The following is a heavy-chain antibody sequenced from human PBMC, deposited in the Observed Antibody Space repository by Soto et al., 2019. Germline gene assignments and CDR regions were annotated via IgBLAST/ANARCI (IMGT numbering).Heavy chain of an antibody. CDR1: GFSIGDYI. V-gene: IGHV3-21*01. J-gene: IGHJ3*02. Sequence: QLVESGGSLVKRGGSLRLSCAASGFSIGDYIMNWVRQAPGRGLEWVASISHSGSYIFYADSVKGRFTISRDNSRDSLYLQMNSLRVDDTAIYYCASPRDYCVTTSNCSIAFDIWGQGTRVTVSS. CDR2: ISHSGSYI. CDR3: ASPRDYCVTTSNCSIAFDI. D-gene: IGHD4-17*01.